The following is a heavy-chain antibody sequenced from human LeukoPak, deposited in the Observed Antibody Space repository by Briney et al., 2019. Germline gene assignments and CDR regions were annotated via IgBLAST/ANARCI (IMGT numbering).Heavy chain of an antibody. J-gene: IGHJ4*02. D-gene: IGHD1/OR15-1a*01. Sequence: SETLSLTCTVSRGSISSHYWSWVRQPPGKGLEWIGDIYHSGSTSYNPSLRSRVPISIDTAKNQFSLKLTPLTAPDTAVYYCARVNYWDNSFDYWGQGTLVPVSS. CDR3: ARVNYWDNSFDY. CDR1: RGSISSHY. CDR2: IYHSGST. V-gene: IGHV4-59*11.